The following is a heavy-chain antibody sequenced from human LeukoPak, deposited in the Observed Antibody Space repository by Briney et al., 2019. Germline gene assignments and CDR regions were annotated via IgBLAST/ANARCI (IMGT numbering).Heavy chain of an antibody. CDR3: ARGKGYSYGYFWFDP. J-gene: IGHJ5*02. Sequence: SETLSLTCAVYGGSFSGYYWSWIRQPPGKGLEWIGEINHSGSTNYNPSLKSRVIISVDTSKNQFSLKLSSVTAADTAVYYCARGKGYSYGYFWFDPWGQGTLVTVSS. CDR2: INHSGST. CDR1: GGSFSGYY. D-gene: IGHD5-18*01. V-gene: IGHV4-34*01.